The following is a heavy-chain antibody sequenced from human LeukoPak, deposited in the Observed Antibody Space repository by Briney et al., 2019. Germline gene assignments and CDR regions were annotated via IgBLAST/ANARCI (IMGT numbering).Heavy chain of an antibody. CDR3: ARDTGLAYFDY. Sequence: MTSETLSLTCTVSGGSFSSYYWSWIRQPPGKGLEWIGYIYYSGSTDYNPSLKSRVTMSVDTSKNQFSLKLSSVTAADTAVYYCARDTGLAYFDYWGQGTLVTVSS. J-gene: IGHJ4*02. D-gene: IGHD1-14*01. CDR1: GGSFSSYY. V-gene: IGHV4-59*12. CDR2: IYYSGST.